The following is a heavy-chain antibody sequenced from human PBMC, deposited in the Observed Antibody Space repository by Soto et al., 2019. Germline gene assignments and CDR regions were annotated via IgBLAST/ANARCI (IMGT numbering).Heavy chain of an antibody. CDR1: GGSISSYY. CDR2: IYYSGST. Sequence: QVQLQESGPGLVKPSETLSLTCTVSGGSISSYYWSWIRQPPGKGLAWIGYIYYSGSTNYNPSLKRRVTISVDTSKNQCSRKLSSVTAADTAVYYCAREFIAAAGTYFDYWGQGTLVTVSS. CDR3: AREFIAAAGTYFDY. V-gene: IGHV4-59*01. D-gene: IGHD6-13*01. J-gene: IGHJ4*02.